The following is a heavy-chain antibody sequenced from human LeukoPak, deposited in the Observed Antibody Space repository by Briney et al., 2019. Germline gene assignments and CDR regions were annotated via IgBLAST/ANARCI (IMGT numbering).Heavy chain of an antibody. Sequence: GGSLRLSCAASGFTFSSYAMHWVRQAPGKGLEWVAVISYDGSNKYYADSVKGRFTISRDNSKNTLYLQMNSLRAEDTAVYYCARDGGYSGRIGVFDYWGQGTLVTVSS. CDR3: ARDGGYSGRIGVFDY. D-gene: IGHD5-12*01. V-gene: IGHV3-30*04. CDR1: GFTFSSYA. J-gene: IGHJ4*02. CDR2: ISYDGSNK.